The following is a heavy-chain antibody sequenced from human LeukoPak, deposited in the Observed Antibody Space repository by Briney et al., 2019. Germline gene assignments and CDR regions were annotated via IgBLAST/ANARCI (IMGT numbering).Heavy chain of an antibody. V-gene: IGHV4-39*07. CDR2: IYYSGST. J-gene: IGHJ4*02. CDR3: ARDRNGYSYGSDY. Sequence: SETLSLTCTVSGGSISSSRYYWGWIRQPPGKGLQWVGSIYYSGSTYYNPSLKSRVTMSVDTSKNQFSLKLSSVTAADTAVYYCARDRNGYSYGSDYWGQGTLVTVSS. CDR1: GGSISSSRYY. D-gene: IGHD5-18*01.